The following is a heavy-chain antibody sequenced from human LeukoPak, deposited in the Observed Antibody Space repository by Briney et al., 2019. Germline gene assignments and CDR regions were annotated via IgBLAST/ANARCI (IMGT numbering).Heavy chain of an antibody. CDR1: GYTFTDYY. D-gene: IGHD5-24*01. Sequence: ASVKVSCRASGYTFTDYYMHWVRQAPGQGLAWMGWINPKSGGTNYAQKFQGRVTMTRDTSISTAYMEPSRLRSDDTAVFYCARDLAFGEMVTNRGAFDIWGQGTMVTVSS. V-gene: IGHV1-2*02. CDR3: ARDLAFGEMVTNRGAFDI. J-gene: IGHJ3*02. CDR2: INPKSGGT.